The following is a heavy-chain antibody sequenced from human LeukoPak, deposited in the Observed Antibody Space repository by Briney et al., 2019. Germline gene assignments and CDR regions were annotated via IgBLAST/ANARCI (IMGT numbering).Heavy chain of an antibody. V-gene: IGHV1-3*01. J-gene: IGHJ5*02. CDR2: ISAGNDFT. Sequence: ASVKVSCKASGYTFTNYAIHWVRQAPGQSLEWMGWISAGNDFTKYSQTFQGRVTISRDTSASIVYLELSSLRSEDTAVYYCARDQGYSSTWHNWFDPWGQGTLVTVSS. CDR3: ARDQGYSSTWHNWFDP. CDR1: GYTFTNYA. D-gene: IGHD6-13*01.